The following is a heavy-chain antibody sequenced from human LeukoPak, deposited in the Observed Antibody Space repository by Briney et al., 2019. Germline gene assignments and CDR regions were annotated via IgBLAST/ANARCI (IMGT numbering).Heavy chain of an antibody. CDR1: GFTFSSYS. J-gene: IGHJ4*02. CDR3: ARDSRTTGTTSGYFDY. D-gene: IGHD1-1*01. V-gene: IGHV3-21*01. CDR2: ISSSSSDI. Sequence: GGSLRLSCAASGFTFSSYSLNWVRQAPGKGLEWVSSISSSSSDIYYAVSVKSRFTISRDNAKNSLYLQMNSLRAEDTAVYYCARDSRTTGTTSGYFDYWGQGTLVTVSS.